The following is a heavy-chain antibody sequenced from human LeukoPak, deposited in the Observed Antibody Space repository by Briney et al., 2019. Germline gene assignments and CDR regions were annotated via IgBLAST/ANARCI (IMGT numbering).Heavy chain of an antibody. J-gene: IGHJ4*02. D-gene: IGHD1-7*01. CDR1: GFIVRSNH. CDR2: TYSGDTT. V-gene: IGHV3-66*01. Sequence: SGGSLRLSCAAFGFIVRSNHINWVRQAPGKGLEWVSITYSGDTTYYADSVKGRFIISRDDSKNTLSLQMNDLRVEDTAVYYCAREKPNSRNFDSWGRGALVTVSS. CDR3: AREKPNSRNFDS.